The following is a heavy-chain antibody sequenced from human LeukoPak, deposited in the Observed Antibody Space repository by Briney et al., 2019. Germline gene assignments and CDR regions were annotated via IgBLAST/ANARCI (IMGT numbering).Heavy chain of an antibody. CDR2: ISSSVSGGNT. CDR3: AKDRTVGAASWYFDL. CDR1: GLTLSSHA. Sequence: GGPLTLSCAASGLTLSSHAMMWARQAPGKGLEWVVGISSSVSGGNTYYADSVKGRFTISIDSSKNTLFLHMSTLRAEDTAIYYCAKDRTVGAASWYFDLWGRGTLVTVSS. J-gene: IGHJ2*01. D-gene: IGHD1-26*01. V-gene: IGHV3-23*01.